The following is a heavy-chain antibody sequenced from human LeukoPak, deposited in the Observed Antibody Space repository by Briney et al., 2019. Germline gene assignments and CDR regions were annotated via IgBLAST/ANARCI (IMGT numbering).Heavy chain of an antibody. D-gene: IGHD1/OR15-1a*01. V-gene: IGHV1-18*01. CDR2: ISVYNGYT. Sequence: ASVKVSCKASGYTFTSYGISWVRQAPGQGLEWMGWISVYNGYTNYAQKLQGRVTMTTDTSTSTAYTELRSLRSDDTAVYYCAREAGTPNDAFDIWGQGTMVTVSS. J-gene: IGHJ3*02. CDR1: GYTFTSYG. CDR3: AREAGTPNDAFDI.